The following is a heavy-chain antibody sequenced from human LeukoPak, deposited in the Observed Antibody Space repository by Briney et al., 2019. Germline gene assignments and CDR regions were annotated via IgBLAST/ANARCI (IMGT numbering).Heavy chain of an antibody. CDR2: ISSNGGST. V-gene: IGHV3-64*01. CDR3: ARDVSNWGRAFDI. Sequence: PRGSLRLSCAASGFTFSSYAIHWVRQAPGKGLEYVSAISSNGGSTYYANSVKGRFTISRDNSKNTLYLQMGSLRAEDMAVYYCARDVSNWGRAFDIWGQGTTVTVSS. CDR1: GFTFSSYA. J-gene: IGHJ3*02. D-gene: IGHD7-27*01.